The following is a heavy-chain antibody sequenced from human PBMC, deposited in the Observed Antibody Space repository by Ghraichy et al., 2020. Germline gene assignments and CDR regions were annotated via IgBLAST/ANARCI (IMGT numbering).Heavy chain of an antibody. CDR1: GFTFSYYS. CDR2: ISSSGSTI. D-gene: IGHD2-15*01. J-gene: IGHJ4*02. V-gene: IGHV3-48*02. CDR3: ARGSDFFDATPPGPDF. Sequence: GGSLRLSCAASGFTFSYYSMHWVRQAPGKGLECVSYISSSGSTIYYTDSVKGRFTISIDNAKNSLYLQMNSLRDEDTALYYCARGSDFFDATPPGPDFWGQGTLFTVSS.